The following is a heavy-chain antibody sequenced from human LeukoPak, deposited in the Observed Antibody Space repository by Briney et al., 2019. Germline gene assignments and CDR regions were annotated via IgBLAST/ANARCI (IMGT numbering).Heavy chain of an antibody. D-gene: IGHD1-1*01. Sequence: SETLSLTCAVSGGSNTNNNWWTWVRQPPGKGLEWIGEIYHSGSTNYNPSLKSRVTLSVDTSKDQFSLKLSSVTAADTAVYFCARGGTGAFDIWGQGTMVTISS. J-gene: IGHJ3*02. CDR2: IYHSGST. CDR1: GGSNTNNNW. CDR3: ARGGTGAFDI. V-gene: IGHV4-4*02.